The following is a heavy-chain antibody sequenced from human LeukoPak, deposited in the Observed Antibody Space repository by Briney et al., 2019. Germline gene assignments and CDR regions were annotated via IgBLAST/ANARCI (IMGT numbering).Heavy chain of an antibody. CDR3: ARDRAGVDYRGSNFDY. J-gene: IGHJ4*02. CDR1: GFTVSGNY. CDR2: IYTDGTT. D-gene: IGHD3-10*01. V-gene: IGHV3-66*01. Sequence: GGSLRLSCAASGFTVSGNYMSWVRQAPGKGLEWVSLIYTDGTTYFGDSVKGRFSISRDNSKNTLYLQMDSLRAEDTAVYYCARDRAGVDYRGSNFDYWGQGTLVTVSS.